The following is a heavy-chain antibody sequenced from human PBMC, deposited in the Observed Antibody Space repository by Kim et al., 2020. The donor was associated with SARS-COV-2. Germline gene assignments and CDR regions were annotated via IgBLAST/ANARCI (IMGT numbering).Heavy chain of an antibody. Sequence: TYPNPSLKSRVTISVDTSKNPFPLKLSSVTAADTAVYYCARPGGNSGDDYWGQGTLVTVSS. D-gene: IGHD2-21*02. CDR3: ARPGGNSGDDY. J-gene: IGHJ4*02. CDR2: T. V-gene: IGHV4-31*02.